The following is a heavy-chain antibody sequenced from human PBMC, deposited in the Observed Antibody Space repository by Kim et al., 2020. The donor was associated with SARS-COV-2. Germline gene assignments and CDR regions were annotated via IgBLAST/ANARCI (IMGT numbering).Heavy chain of an antibody. CDR3: ARSSARRFDY. Sequence: YNDYAVSVKSPITINPDTSKNQFSLQLNSVTPEDTAVYYCARSSARRFDYWGQGTLVTVSS. D-gene: IGHD6-6*01. J-gene: IGHJ4*02. CDR2: YN. V-gene: IGHV6-1*01.